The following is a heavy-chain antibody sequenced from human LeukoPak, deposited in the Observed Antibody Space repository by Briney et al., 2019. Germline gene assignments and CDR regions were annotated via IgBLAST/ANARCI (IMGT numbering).Heavy chain of an antibody. V-gene: IGHV4-59*01. Sequence: SETLSLTCTVSGGSISSYYWSWIRQPPGKGLEWIGYIYYSRSTNYNPSLKSRVTISVDTSKNQFSLKLSSVTAADTAVYYCARANTAMVFDYWGQGTLVTVSS. CDR2: IYYSRST. CDR1: GGSISSYY. D-gene: IGHD5-18*01. J-gene: IGHJ4*02. CDR3: ARANTAMVFDY.